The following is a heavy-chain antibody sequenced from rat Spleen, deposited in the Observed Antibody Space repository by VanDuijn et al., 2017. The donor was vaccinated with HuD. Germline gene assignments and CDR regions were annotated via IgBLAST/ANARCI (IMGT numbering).Heavy chain of an antibody. V-gene: IGHV5-25*01. J-gene: IGHJ2*01. CDR1: GFTFSNYY. CDR3: TRHSNWCFDY. CDR2: ISHGGGNT. Sequence: EVQLAESGGGLVQPGRSMKLSCTALGFTFSNYYMAWVRQAPTKGLEWVASISHGGGNTYYRDAVKGRFTISRDNAKSTLYLQMDSLRSEDTATYYCTRHSNWCFDYWGQGVMVTVSS. D-gene: IGHD5-1*01.